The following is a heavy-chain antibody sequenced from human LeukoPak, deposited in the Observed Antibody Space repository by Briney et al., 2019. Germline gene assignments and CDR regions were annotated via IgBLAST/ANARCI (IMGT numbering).Heavy chain of an antibody. CDR1: GFTFSSYW. CDR2: IASDGSST. J-gene: IGHJ4*02. D-gene: IGHD6-6*01. CDR3: ARGYGSSRGWY. Sequence: GGSLRLSCAASGFTFSSYWMNWVRQAPGKGLVWVSRIASDGSSTTYADSVKGRFTISRDNAKNTLYLQINSLRAEDTAVYYCARGYGSSRGWYWGQGTLVTVSS. V-gene: IGHV3-74*01.